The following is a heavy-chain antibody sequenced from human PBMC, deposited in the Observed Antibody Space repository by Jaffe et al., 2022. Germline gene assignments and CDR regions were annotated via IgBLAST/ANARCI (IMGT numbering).Heavy chain of an antibody. CDR2: ISWNSGSI. CDR3: AKDFASGAPVYYDFWSGRGDSGEGYMDV. Sequence: EVQLVESGGGLVQPGRSLRLSCAASGFTFDDYAMHWVRQAPGKGLEWVSGISWNSGSIGYADSVKGRFTISRDNAKNSLYLQMNSLRAEDTALYYCAKDFASGAPVYYDFWSGRGDSGEGYMDVWGKGTTVTVSS. V-gene: IGHV3-9*01. D-gene: IGHD3-3*01. CDR1: GFTFDDYA. J-gene: IGHJ6*03.